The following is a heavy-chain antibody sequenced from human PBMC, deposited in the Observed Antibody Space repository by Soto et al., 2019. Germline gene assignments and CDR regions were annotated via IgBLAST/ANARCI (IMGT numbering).Heavy chain of an antibody. V-gene: IGHV3-23*01. Sequence: EVQLSESGGDLVQAGGSLRLSCAASGFTFSTYAMAWVRQAPGKGLQWVSVVSDSGSDTYYVDSVKGRFTISRDNSKNTLNLQMNSLRVDDTAIYYCAKGPAHVVREGPDYWGQGTLVTVSS. CDR2: VSDSGSDT. J-gene: IGHJ4*02. CDR1: GFTFSTYA. CDR3: AKGPAHVVREGPDY. D-gene: IGHD2-21*01.